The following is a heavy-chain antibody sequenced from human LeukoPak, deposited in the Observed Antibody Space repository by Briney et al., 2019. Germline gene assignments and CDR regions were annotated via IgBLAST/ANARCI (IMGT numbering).Heavy chain of an antibody. CDR2: ISGSGGST. V-gene: IGHV3-23*01. J-gene: IGHJ4*02. CDR3: AKGDNSGYGY. Sequence: GGSLRLSCAASGFTFSSFAMTWVRQAPGRGLEWVSAISGSGGSTYYADSVKGRFTISRDNSKNTLYLQMNSLRAEDTAVYYCAKGDNSGYGYWGQGTLVTVSS. D-gene: IGHD6-19*01. CDR1: GFTFSSFA.